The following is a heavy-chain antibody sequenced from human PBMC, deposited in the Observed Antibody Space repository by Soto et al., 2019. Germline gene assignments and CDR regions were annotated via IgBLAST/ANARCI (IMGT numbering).Heavy chain of an antibody. D-gene: IGHD3-16*01. Sequence: VASVKVSCKASGYTFNSYGISWVRQAPGQGLEWMGWISSYNGHTDYARKFQGRVAMTTDISTNTVSMELRDLRSDDTAVYYCARGRSWGARDFDNWGQGTLVTVSS. V-gene: IGHV1-18*01. CDR3: ARGRSWGARDFDN. J-gene: IGHJ4*02. CDR2: ISSYNGHT. CDR1: GYTFNSYG.